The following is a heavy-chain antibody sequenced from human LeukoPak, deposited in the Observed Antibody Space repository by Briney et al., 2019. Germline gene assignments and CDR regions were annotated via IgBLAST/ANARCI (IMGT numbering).Heavy chain of an antibody. CDR1: GYSISSGYY. J-gene: IGHJ4*02. Sequence: SETLSLTCTVSGYSISSGYYWGWIRQPPGKGLEWIGSIYHSGSTYYNPSLKSRVTISVDTSRNQFSLKLSSVTAADTAVYYCAREGGYNFPFDYWGQGTLVTVSS. CDR2: IYHSGST. CDR3: AREGGYNFPFDY. V-gene: IGHV4-38-2*02. D-gene: IGHD5-24*01.